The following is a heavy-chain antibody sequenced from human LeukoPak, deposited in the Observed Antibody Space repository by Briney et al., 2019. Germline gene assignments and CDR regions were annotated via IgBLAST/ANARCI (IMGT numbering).Heavy chain of an antibody. V-gene: IGHV6-1*01. CDR2: TYYRSKWYN. CDR1: GDSVSSNSAA. Sequence: SQTLSLTCAISGDSVSSNSAAWNCTRQSPSRGLEWLGRTYYRSKWYNDYAVSVKSRITINPDTSKNQFSLQLNSVTPEDTAVYYCARGTGYSGYDYLYWGQGTLVTVSS. J-gene: IGHJ4*02. D-gene: IGHD5-12*01. CDR3: ARGTGYSGYDYLY.